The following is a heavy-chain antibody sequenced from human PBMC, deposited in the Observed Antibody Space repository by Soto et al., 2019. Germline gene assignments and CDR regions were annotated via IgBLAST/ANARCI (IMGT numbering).Heavy chain of an antibody. Sequence: QVQLVESGGGVVQPGRSLRLSCAASGFTFSSYGMHWVRQAPGKGLEWVAVIWYDGSNKYYADSVKGRFTISRDNSKNTLYLQMHSLRAEDTAVYYCARAPLDSHYGMGVWGQGTTVTVSS. D-gene: IGHD3-22*01. CDR3: ARAPLDSHYGMGV. J-gene: IGHJ6*02. V-gene: IGHV3-33*01. CDR1: GFTFSSYG. CDR2: IWYDGSNK.